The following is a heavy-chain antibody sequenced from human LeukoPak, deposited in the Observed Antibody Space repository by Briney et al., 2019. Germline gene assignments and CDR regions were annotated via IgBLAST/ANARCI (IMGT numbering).Heavy chain of an antibody. CDR2: ISRSSSYR. J-gene: IGHJ4*02. D-gene: IGHD4-11*01. CDR3: TRYGMITVAVTHHPSDY. CDR1: GFTFSSYS. V-gene: IGHV3-21*01. Sequence: PGGSLRLSCAASGFTFSSYSMNWVRQAGGKGLEWVSSISRSSSYRYYADSVKGPFTIPRDKAKNSLYLQMSGLRAADTDVYYCTRYGMITVAVTHHPSDYWGQGTLVTVSS.